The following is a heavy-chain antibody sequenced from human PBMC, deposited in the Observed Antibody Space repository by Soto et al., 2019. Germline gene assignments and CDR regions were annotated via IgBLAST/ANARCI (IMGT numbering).Heavy chain of an antibody. V-gene: IGHV3-23*01. CDR2: ISGSGGST. J-gene: IGHJ4*02. Sequence: GGSLRLSCAASGFTFSSYAMSWVRQAPGKGLEWVSAISGSGGSTYYADSVKGRFTISRDNSKNTLYLQMNSLRAEDTAVYYCAKDRRSSGWSSLNYFDYWGQGTLVTVSS. CDR3: AKDRRSSGWSSLNYFDY. D-gene: IGHD6-19*01. CDR1: GFTFSSYA.